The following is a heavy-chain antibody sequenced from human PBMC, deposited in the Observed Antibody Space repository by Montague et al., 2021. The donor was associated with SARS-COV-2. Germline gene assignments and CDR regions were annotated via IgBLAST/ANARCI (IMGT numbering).Heavy chain of an antibody. J-gene: IGHJ4*02. Sequence: QSGAEVKKPGESLKISCKGSGYGFTNYWIGWVRQLPGKGLGWMGIIWPGDSDTRYSPSFQGQVTISADKSNSTAYLQWTSLKASDTAMYYCARHQPFDHWGQGTLVTVSS. CDR2: IWPGDSDT. V-gene: IGHV5-51*01. CDR1: GYGFTNYW. CDR3: ARHQPFDH.